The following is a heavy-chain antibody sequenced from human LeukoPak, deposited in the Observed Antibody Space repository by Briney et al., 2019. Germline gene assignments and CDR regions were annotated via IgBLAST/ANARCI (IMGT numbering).Heavy chain of an antibody. CDR2: INHSGST. Sequence: SETLSLTCAVYGGSFSGYYWSWIRQPPGKGLERIGEINHSGSTNYNPSLKSRVTISVDTSKNQFSLKLSSVTAADTAVYYCASGSSSVWFDPWGQGTLVTVSS. CDR3: ASGSSSVWFDP. J-gene: IGHJ5*02. V-gene: IGHV4-34*01. CDR1: GGSFSGYY. D-gene: IGHD6-6*01.